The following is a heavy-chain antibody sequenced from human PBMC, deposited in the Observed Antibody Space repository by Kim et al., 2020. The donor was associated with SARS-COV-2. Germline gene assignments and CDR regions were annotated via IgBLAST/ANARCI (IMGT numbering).Heavy chain of an antibody. D-gene: IGHD3-22*01. Sequence: GGSLRLSCAASGFTFNYYAMHWVRQVPGKGLEWVSLISADGGSTYYTDSVKGRFTISRDNSKNSLYLQINSLRSEDTALYYCAKDSTCYYDSSGSRFHFWGQGTLVTVSS. J-gene: IGHJ4*02. CDR2: ISADGGST. CDR1: GFTFNYYA. V-gene: IGHV3-43*02. CDR3: AKDSTCYYDSSGSRFHF.